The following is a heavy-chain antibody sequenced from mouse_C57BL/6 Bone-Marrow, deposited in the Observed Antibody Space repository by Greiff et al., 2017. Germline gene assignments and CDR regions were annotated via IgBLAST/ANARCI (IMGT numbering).Heavy chain of an antibody. V-gene: IGHV1-52*01. D-gene: IGHD1-1*01. CDR3: ARWCLYSYGSSYFHWYFDV. J-gene: IGHJ1*03. CDR1: GYTFTSYW. Sequence: QVQLQQPGAELVRPGSSVKLSCKASGYTFTSYWMHWVKQRPIQGLEWIGNIDPSDSETHYNQKFKDKATLTVDKSSSTAYMQLSSLTSEDSAVYYCARWCLYSYGSSYFHWYFDVWGTGTTVTVSS. CDR2: IDPSDSET.